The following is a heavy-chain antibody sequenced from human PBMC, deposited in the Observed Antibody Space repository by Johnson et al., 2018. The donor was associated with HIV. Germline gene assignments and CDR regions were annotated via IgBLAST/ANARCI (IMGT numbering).Heavy chain of an antibody. CDR3: ARDPAIRWSEWDSSGYYSPDAFDI. Sequence: VQLVESGGGLVQPGGSLRLSCAASGFTFSSYWMHWVRQAPGKGLVWVSRINSDGSSTSYADSVKGRFTISRDNAKNTLYLQMNSLRAEDTAVYYCARDPAIRWSEWDSSGYYSPDAFDIWGQGTMVTVSS. CDR2: INSDGSST. V-gene: IGHV3-74*01. D-gene: IGHD3-22*01. CDR1: GFTFSSYW. J-gene: IGHJ3*02.